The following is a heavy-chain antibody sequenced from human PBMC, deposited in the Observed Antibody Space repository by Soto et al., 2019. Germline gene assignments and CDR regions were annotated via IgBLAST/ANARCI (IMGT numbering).Heavy chain of an antibody. CDR3: ARGGIVAVPAALSSYDDYTNNRFDS. V-gene: IGHV1-69*01. CDR1: GGSFSDFA. D-gene: IGHD4-4*01. CDR2: TIPMFAAT. Sequence: QVQLAQSGAEVRKPGSSVKVSCRASGGSFSDFAFSWVRQAPGQGLEWLGGTIPMFAATKYAQRFQGRITINAAASPRPVYLALSSLTSADSAVYYCARGGIVAVPAALSSYDDYTNNRFDSWGQGALVSVSS. J-gene: IGHJ4*02.